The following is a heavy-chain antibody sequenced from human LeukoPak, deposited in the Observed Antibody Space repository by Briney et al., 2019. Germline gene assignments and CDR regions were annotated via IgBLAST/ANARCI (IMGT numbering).Heavy chain of an antibody. D-gene: IGHD5-12*01. CDR3: AREADIGAYDI. CDR2: ITGSGSTT. V-gene: IGHV3-48*03. CDR1: GFTFGTYE. J-gene: IGHJ3*02. Sequence: GGSLRLSCVASGFTFGTYEMNWVRQAPGKGLEWLSYITGSGSTTYYAESLKGRFSISRDNAKKSLFLEMTSLSPEDTAVYYCAREADIGAYDIWGQGTMVTV.